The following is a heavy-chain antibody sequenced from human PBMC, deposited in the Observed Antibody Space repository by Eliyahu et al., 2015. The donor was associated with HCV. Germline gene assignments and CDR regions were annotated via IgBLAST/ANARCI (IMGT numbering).Heavy chain of an antibody. J-gene: IGHJ5*02. CDR2: INHSGNT. CDR1: GGSXXDYY. CDR3: ARGKEGITIFGVVIPTYPNWFDP. V-gene: IGHV4-34*01. D-gene: IGHD3-3*01. Sequence: QVHLQQWGAGLLKPSETLSLTCGLYGGSXXDYYXSWXRQPPGKGLEWIGEINHSGNTNYNPSLKSRVTISVDTSKNQFSLNLTSVTAADTAVYYCARGKEGITIFGVVIPTYPNWFDPWGQGTLVTVSS.